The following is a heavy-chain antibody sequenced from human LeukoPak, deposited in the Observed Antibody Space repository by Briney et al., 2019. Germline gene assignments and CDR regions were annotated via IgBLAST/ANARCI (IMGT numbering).Heavy chain of an antibody. J-gene: IGHJ4*02. D-gene: IGHD2-2*01. CDR1: GFTFSSYG. Sequence: PGGSLRLSCAASGFTFSSYGMHWVRQAPGKGLEWVAVISYDGSNKYYADSVKGRFTISRDNSKNTLYLQMNSLRAEDTAVYYCAKDRLVVAPAAVPKARGLFDYWGQGTLVTVSS. CDR2: ISYDGSNK. V-gene: IGHV3-30*18. CDR3: AKDRLVVAPAAVPKARGLFDY.